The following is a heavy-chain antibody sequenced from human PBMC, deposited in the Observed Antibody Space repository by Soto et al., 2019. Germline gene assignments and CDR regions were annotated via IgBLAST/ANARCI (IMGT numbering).Heavy chain of an antibody. J-gene: IGHJ6*02. CDR1: GGSISSSSYY. CDR2: IYYSGST. D-gene: IGHD1-20*01. CDR3: ARYNNYAMDV. Sequence: SETLSLTCTVSGGSISSSSYYWGWIRQPPGKGLEWIGSIYYSGSTYYNPSLKSRVTISSDKSIGTAYLQWSSLKASDTAMYYCARYNNYAMDVWGQGTTVTVSS. V-gene: IGHV4-39*07.